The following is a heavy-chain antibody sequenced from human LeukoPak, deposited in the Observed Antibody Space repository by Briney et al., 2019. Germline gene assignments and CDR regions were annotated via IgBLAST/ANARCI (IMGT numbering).Heavy chain of an antibody. V-gene: IGHV1-2*02. CDR3: AREGEIIDSSWPGLVDY. CDR1: GYTFTDYH. CDR2: INPNSGGT. D-gene: IGHD6-13*01. J-gene: IGHJ4*02. Sequence: GASVKVSCKASGYTFTDYHMHWVRQAPGQGLEWMGWINPNSGGTNYAQKSQGRVTMTRDTSISTAYMELSRLRSDDTAVYYCAREGEIIDSSWPGLVDYWGQGTLVTVSS.